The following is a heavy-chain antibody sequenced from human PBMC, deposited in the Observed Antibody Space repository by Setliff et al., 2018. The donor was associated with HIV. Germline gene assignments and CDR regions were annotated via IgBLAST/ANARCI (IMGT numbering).Heavy chain of an antibody. V-gene: IGHV4-30-4*01. CDR2: FMYTDIHYVNYLN. J-gene: IGHJ4*02. Sequence: SQTLSLTCAVSGASFVGDNHWSWIRQTPERGLEWIAYFMYTDIHYVNYLNYRNPSLASRLGISVDKSKNQFSLTLSSVTAADTAVYYCARARSDWYNVRPYYFDLWGQGTPVTVSS. CDR3: ARARSDWYNVRPYYFDL. D-gene: IGHD6-19*01. CDR1: GASFVGDNH.